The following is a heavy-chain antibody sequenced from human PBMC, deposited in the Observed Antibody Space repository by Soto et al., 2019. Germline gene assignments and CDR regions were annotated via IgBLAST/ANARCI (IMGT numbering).Heavy chain of an antibody. Sequence: SQTLSLTCAISGDSVSSNSAAWRWVRQSPSRGLQWLGRTYYRSKWYNDFALFVRSRITINPDTSKIQFSPQLNSVTPDDTTMSYCARDHSGSVGNIWGQGTMVTVSS. D-gene: IGHD1-26*01. CDR3: ARDHSGSVGNI. V-gene: IGHV6-1*01. CDR2: TYYRSKWYN. CDR1: GDSVSSNSAA. J-gene: IGHJ3*02.